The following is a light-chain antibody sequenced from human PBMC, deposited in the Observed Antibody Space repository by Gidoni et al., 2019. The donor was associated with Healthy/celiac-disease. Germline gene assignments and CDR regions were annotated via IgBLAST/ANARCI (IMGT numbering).Light chain of an antibody. CDR2: LGS. Sequence: DIVITQSPLSLPVTPGEPASISCRSSQSLLHSNGYNYLDWYLQKPGQSPQLLIYLGSNRASGVPERFSGSGSGTDFTLKISRVEAEDVGVYYCMQDLQTPYTFGQGTKLEIK. CDR3: MQDLQTPYT. J-gene: IGKJ2*01. V-gene: IGKV2-28*01. CDR1: QSLLHSNGYNY.